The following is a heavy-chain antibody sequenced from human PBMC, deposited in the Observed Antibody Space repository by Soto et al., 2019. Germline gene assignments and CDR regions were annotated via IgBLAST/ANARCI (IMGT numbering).Heavy chain of an antibody. D-gene: IGHD2-15*01. J-gene: IGHJ4*02. V-gene: IGHV1-18*01. Sequence: QVQLVQSGAEVKKPGASVKVSCKASGYTFTSYGISWVRQAPGQGLEWMGWISAYNGNTNYAQKLQGRVTMTTDTSTSTGYMELRSLRSDDTAVYYCARDVADIVVVVAATHFDYWGQGTLVTVSS. CDR3: ARDVADIVVVVAATHFDY. CDR2: ISAYNGNT. CDR1: GYTFTSYG.